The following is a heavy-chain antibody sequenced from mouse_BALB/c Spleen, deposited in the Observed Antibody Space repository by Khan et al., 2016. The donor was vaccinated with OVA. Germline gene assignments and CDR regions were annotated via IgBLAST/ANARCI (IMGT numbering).Heavy chain of an antibody. CDR2: ISDGGGST. CDR3: ARAGYGGFAY. Sequence: EVQLQASGGGLVKPGGSLKLSCAASGFSFSDYYMYWIRQTPEKRLEWVATISDGGGSTYYPDSVKGRFTIYRDNAKNNLYLPMSSLKSEDTAIYYCARAGYGGFAYWGQGTLVTVSA. V-gene: IGHV5-4*02. D-gene: IGHD1-1*02. CDR1: GFSFSDYY. J-gene: IGHJ3*01.